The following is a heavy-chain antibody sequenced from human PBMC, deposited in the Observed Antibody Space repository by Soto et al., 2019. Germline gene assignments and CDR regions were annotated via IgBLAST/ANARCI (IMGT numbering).Heavy chain of an antibody. CDR3: ARSIVVVTALDY. CDR1: GYTFSSYY. CDR2: INPSGGYT. D-gene: IGHD2-21*02. Sequence: GASVKVSCKASGYTFSSYYMNWVRQAPGRGLEWLGIINPSGGYTTYAQRFLGRVTINSDTSTSTIQMELGSLTSEDTAVYYCARSIVVVTALDYWGQGTLVTVSS. J-gene: IGHJ4*02. V-gene: IGHV1-46*01.